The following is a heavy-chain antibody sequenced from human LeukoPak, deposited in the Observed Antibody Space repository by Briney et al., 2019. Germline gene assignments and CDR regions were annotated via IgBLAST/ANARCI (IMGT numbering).Heavy chain of an antibody. CDR3: ARVGAAAGLIDY. D-gene: IGHD6-13*01. V-gene: IGHV1-8*03. CDR1: GCTFTRYE. Sequence: ASVKVSCKACGCTFTRYEINWVRPATGRGREWMGGMNPNSGNTGYAQKFQGRVTITTNTSISTAYLELSSLRSGDTAVYYCARVGAAAGLIDYWGQGTLVTVSS. J-gene: IGHJ4*02. CDR2: MNPNSGNT.